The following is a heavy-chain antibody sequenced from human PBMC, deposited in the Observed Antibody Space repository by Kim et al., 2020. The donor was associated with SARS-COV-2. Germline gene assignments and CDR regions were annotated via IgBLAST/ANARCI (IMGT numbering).Heavy chain of an antibody. J-gene: IGHJ4*02. V-gene: IGHV1-2*06. CDR3: ARDLPPYYYGSGTDY. CDR2: INPNSGGT. CDR1: GYTFTGYY. D-gene: IGHD3-10*01. Sequence: ASVKVSCKASGYTFTGYYMHWVRQAPGQGLEWMGRINPNSGGTNYAQKFQGRVTMTRDTSISTAYMELSRLRSDDTAVYYCARDLPPYYYGSGTDYWGQGTLVTVSS.